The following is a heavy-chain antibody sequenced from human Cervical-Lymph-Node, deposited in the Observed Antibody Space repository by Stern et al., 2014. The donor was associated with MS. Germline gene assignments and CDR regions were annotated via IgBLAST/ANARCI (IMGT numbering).Heavy chain of an antibody. CDR1: GFSFSSAS. CDR3: ATYGGYSDF. Sequence: MQLVQSGGGLVKPGESLTLSCAASGFSFSSASMSWVRQAPGKGLEWVGRIKTTAAGGTVEYAAPVRGRLPISRHDSNNTVFLHMSSLKTEDTAVYYCATYGGYSDFWGQGTLVTVSS. D-gene: IGHD4/OR15-4a*01. J-gene: IGHJ4*02. V-gene: IGHV3-15*01. CDR2: IKTTAAGGTV.